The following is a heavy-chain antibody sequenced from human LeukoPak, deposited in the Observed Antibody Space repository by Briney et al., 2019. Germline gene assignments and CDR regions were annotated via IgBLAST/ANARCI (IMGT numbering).Heavy chain of an antibody. CDR3: ARENSGSYREFDY. V-gene: IGHV4-31*11. Sequence: SETLSLTCAVSGGSTSSAVYSWSWIRQYPGKGLEWLGSMYYSGSTYSNPSLKSRLTISVDTSKNQFSLKVTSVTAADTAVFYCARENSGSYREFDYWGQGTLVTVSS. CDR2: MYYSGST. CDR1: GGSTSSAVYS. D-gene: IGHD1-26*01. J-gene: IGHJ4*02.